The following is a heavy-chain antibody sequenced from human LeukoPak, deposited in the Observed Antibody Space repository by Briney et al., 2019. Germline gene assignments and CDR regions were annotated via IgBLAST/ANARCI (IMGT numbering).Heavy chain of an antibody. Sequence: KPSETLSLTCTVSGGSVSSYYWSWIRQPPGKGLEWIGYIYYSGSTNYNPSLKSRVTISVDTSKNQFSLKLSSVTAADTAVYYCARAGSGYSYIFDYWGQGTLVTVSS. V-gene: IGHV4-59*02. CDR1: GGSVSSYY. CDR3: ARAGSGYSYIFDY. J-gene: IGHJ4*02. D-gene: IGHD5-18*01. CDR2: IYYSGST.